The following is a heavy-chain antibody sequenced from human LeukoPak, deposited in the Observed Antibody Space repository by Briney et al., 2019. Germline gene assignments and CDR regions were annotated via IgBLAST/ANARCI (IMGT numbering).Heavy chain of an antibody. CDR1: GYTFNSHG. CDR3: ARNLWFGESSDAFDM. V-gene: IGHV1-18*01. J-gene: IGHJ3*02. Sequence: ASVKVSCKGSGYTFNSHGITWVRQAPGQGLEWMGWISAYHGNTNYAQKFQGRVTMTRDTSISTAYMDMSSLRSDDTAVYYCARNLWFGESSDAFDMWGQGTMVTVSS. D-gene: IGHD3-10*01. CDR2: ISAYHGNT.